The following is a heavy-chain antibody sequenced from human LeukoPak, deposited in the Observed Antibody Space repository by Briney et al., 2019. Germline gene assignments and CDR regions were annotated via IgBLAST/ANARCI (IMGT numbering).Heavy chain of an antibody. D-gene: IGHD6-19*01. CDR3: ARDLSGWYTFDY. V-gene: IGHV3-30-3*01. CDR1: GFTFSSYA. Sequence: GGSLRLSCAASGFTFSSYAMHWVRQAPGKGLEWVAAISYDGSKKYYADSVKGRFTISRDNSKNTLYVQMNSLRVEDTAVYYCARDLSGWYTFDYWGQGTLVTVSS. CDR2: ISYDGSKK. J-gene: IGHJ4*02.